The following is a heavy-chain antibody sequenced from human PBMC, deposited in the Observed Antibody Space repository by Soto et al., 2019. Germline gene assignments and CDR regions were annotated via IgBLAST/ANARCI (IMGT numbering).Heavy chain of an antibody. CDR2: ISAYNGNT. D-gene: IGHD2-2*01. CDR3: ARDVVVPAAIYYGMDV. Sequence: ASVKVSCKASGYTFTSYGISWVRQAPGQGLEWMGWISAYNGNTNYAQKLQGRVTMTTDTSTSTAYMELRSLRSDDTAVYYCARDVVVPAAIYYGMDVWGQGTTVTCSS. CDR1: GYTFTSYG. V-gene: IGHV1-18*04. J-gene: IGHJ6*02.